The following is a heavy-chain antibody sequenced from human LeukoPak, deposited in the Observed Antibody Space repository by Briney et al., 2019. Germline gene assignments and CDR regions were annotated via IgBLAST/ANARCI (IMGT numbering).Heavy chain of an antibody. CDR3: AGSTVTRLAEYFQH. CDR1: GGTFSSYA. J-gene: IGHJ1*01. D-gene: IGHD4-17*01. Sequence: SSVKVSCKASGGTFSSYAISWVRQAPGQGLEWMGGIIPVFGTANYAQKFQGRVTITADESTSTAYMELSSLRSEDTAVYYCAGSTVTRLAEYFQHWGQGTLVTVSS. V-gene: IGHV1-69*01. CDR2: IIPVFGTA.